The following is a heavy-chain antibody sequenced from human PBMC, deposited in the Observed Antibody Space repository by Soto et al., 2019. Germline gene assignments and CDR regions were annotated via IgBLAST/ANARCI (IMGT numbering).Heavy chain of an antibody. CDR2: ITGSSSTT. CDR1: GFTFSSYS. V-gene: IGHV3-48*01. J-gene: IGHJ4*02. D-gene: IGHD3-10*01. CDR3: ARDRGFRNPLDN. Sequence: EVKLVESGGGLVQPGGSLRLSCAASGFTFSSYSMNWIRQVPGKGLEWVSYITGSSSTTYYADSVKGRFTISRDNANNSLYLQMNSLRAEDTALYYCARDRGFRNPLDNWGQGILVTVSS.